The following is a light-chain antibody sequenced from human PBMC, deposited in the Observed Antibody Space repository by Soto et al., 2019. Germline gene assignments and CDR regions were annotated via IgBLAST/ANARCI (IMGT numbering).Light chain of an antibody. V-gene: IGLV1-40*01. CDR3: QSYDSSPSGWV. J-gene: IGLJ3*02. Sequence: QSVLTQPPSVSGAPGQRVTISCTGSSSNIGAGYDVHWYQQLPGTAPKLLIYVNTNRPSGVPDRFSGSKSGTSASLAITGLQAEDEADYYCQSYDSSPSGWVFGGGTKVTVL. CDR2: VNT. CDR1: SSNIGAGYD.